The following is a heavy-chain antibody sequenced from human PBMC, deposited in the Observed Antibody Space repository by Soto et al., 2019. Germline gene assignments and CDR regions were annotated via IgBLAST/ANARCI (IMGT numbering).Heavy chain of an antibody. CDR3: AASIFYYGMDV. Sequence: PGESLKISCKGSGYTFTNYWIGWARKMPGKSPEWMGIIYPGYSDTKYNPSIQGQVTISADKSITTTYLQWSSLKASDTDIYYCAASIFYYGMDVWGQGTTVTVSS. V-gene: IGHV5-51*01. CDR1: GYTFTNYW. CDR2: IYPGYSDT. J-gene: IGHJ6*02.